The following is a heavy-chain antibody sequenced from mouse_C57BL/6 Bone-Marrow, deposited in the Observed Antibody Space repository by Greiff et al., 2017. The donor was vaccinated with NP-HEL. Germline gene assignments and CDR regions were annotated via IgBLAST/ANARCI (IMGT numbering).Heavy chain of an antibody. CDR2: INPYNGGT. D-gene: IGHD1-1*01. Sequence: EVKLVESGPVLVKPGASVKMSCKASGYTFTDYYMNWVKQSHGKSLEWIGVINPYNGGTSYNQKFKGKATLTVDKSSSTAYMELNSLTSEDSAVYYCARDYGSQHWGQGTTLTVSS. CDR1: GYTFTDYY. V-gene: IGHV1-19*01. J-gene: IGHJ2*01. CDR3: ARDYGSQH.